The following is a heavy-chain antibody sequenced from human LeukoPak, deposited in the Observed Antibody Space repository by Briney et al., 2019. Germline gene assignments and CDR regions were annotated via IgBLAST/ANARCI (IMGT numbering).Heavy chain of an antibody. J-gene: IGHJ6*03. CDR3: ARDYYVLDYYYYYMDV. V-gene: IGHV4-4*07. D-gene: IGHD3-10*02. Sequence: SETLSLTCNVSGGSISSYYWSWIRQPAGKGLEWIGRIYTSGSTNYNPSLKSRVTMSVDTSKNQFSLKLSSVTAADTAVYYCARDYYVLDYYYYYMDVWGKGTTVTISS. CDR1: GGSISSYY. CDR2: IYTSGST.